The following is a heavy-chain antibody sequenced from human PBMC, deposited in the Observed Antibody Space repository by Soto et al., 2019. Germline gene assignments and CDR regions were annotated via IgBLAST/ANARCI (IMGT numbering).Heavy chain of an antibody. CDR1: GYTFTSYS. Sequence: ASVKVSCKASGYTFTSYSISWVRQPPGQGLEWIGWIIAYNGNTNYAQKLQGRVTMTTDTSTSTAYMELSSLRSDDTAVYYCARLRRDDFWCGYSLSGMDVWGQGTTVTVSS. V-gene: IGHV1-18*01. CDR2: IIAYNGNT. CDR3: ARLRRDDFWCGYSLSGMDV. J-gene: IGHJ6*01. D-gene: IGHD3-3*01.